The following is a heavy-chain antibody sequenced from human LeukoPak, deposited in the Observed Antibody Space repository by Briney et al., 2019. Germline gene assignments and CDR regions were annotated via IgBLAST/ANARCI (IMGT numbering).Heavy chain of an antibody. J-gene: IGHJ4*02. CDR3: ARDPGWELPTYYFDY. CDR1: GGSISSGSYY. CDR2: IYHSGST. V-gene: IGHV4-30-2*01. Sequence: KTSETLSLTCTVSGGSISSGSYYWSWIRQPPGKGLEWIGYIYHSGSTYYNPSLKSRVTISVDRSKNQFSLKLSSVTAADTAVYYCARDPGWELPTYYFDYWGQGTLVTVSS. D-gene: IGHD1-26*01.